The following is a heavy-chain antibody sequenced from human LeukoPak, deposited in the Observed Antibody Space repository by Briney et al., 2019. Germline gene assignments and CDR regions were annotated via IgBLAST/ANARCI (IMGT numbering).Heavy chain of an antibody. J-gene: IGHJ3*02. D-gene: IGHD3/OR15-3a*01. Sequence: SQTLSLTCAIFGDSVSRNSWNWIRQTPSRGLERLGRTYYRSKWINDYAVSMEGRIIINPDTSRNQFTLQLNSVTPEDTALYHCARDQPWTNGFDIWGQGTMVTVSS. CDR1: GDSVSRNS. CDR2: TYYRSKWIN. CDR3: ARDQPWTNGFDI. V-gene: IGHV6-1*01.